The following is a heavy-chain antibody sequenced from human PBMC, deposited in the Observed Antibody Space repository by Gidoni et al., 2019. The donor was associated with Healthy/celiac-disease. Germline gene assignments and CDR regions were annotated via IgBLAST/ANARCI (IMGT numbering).Heavy chain of an antibody. CDR2: IYHSGST. J-gene: IGHJ4*02. D-gene: IGHD2-2*01. V-gene: IGHV4-38-2*01. Sequence: QVQLQESGPGLVKPSETLSLTCAVSGYSISSGYYWGWLRQPPGKGLEWIGSIYHSGSTYYNPSLKSRVTISVDTSKNQFSLKLSSVTAADTAVYYCARQVVPAALFDYWGQGTLVTVSS. CDR3: ARQVVPAALFDY. CDR1: GYSISSGYY.